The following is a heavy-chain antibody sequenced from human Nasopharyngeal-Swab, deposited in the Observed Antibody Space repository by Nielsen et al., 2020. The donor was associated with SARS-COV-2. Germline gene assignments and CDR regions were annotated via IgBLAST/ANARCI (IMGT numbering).Heavy chain of an antibody. J-gene: IGHJ4*02. Sequence: GGSLRLSCAASGFTFSSYAMSWVRQAPGKGLEWVSGISFGGVTTYYADSVKGRFTISRDSSKNTLYLQMNSLRAEDTAVYYCAKTNDRHSSSYYFDYWGQGALVTVSS. D-gene: IGHD6-6*01. CDR2: ISFGGVTT. CDR1: GFTFSSYA. V-gene: IGHV3-23*01. CDR3: AKTNDRHSSSYYFDY.